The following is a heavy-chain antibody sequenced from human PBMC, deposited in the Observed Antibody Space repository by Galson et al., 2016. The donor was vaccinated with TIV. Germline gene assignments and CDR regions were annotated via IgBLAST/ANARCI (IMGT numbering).Heavy chain of an antibody. CDR3: VRKDQLADFCSTTSCSHDY. V-gene: IGHV3-7*01. D-gene: IGHD2-2*01. J-gene: IGHJ4*02. CDR2: IKQDGSES. Sequence: SLRLSCAASGFTFSTYWMSWVRQAPGKGLEWVANIKQDGSESYYVDSVRGRFTISRDNAKNSLYLQMNSLRAEDTAAYYCVRKDQLADFCSTTSCSHDYWGQGTLVTVSS. CDR1: GFTFSTYW.